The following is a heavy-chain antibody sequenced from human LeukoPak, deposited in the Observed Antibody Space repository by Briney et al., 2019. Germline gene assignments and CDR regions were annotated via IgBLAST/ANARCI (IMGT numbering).Heavy chain of an antibody. D-gene: IGHD3-10*01. CDR2: TYYRPKFNT. V-gene: IGHV6-1*01. Sequence: SQTLSLTYAISGDSLSNNNVAWNWIRQSPSRGLEWLGRTYYRPKFNTDYAVSVKSRIAINSDTSKNQFSLQLNSVTPEDTGVYYWARGSHSSFDYWGQGTLVTVSS. CDR1: GDSLSNNNVA. CDR3: ARGSHSSFDY. J-gene: IGHJ4*02.